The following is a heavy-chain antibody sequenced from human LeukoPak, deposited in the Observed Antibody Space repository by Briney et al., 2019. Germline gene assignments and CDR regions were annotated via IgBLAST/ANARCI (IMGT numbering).Heavy chain of an antibody. CDR1: GYTFTSYA. CDR3: ARYYSGSYLP. D-gene: IGHD1-26*01. J-gene: IGHJ5*02. V-gene: IGHV1-3*01. Sequence: ASVKVSCKASGYTFTSYAMHWVRQAPGQRLEWMGWINAGSGNTKYSQQFQGRVTITRDTSASTAYMELSSLRSEDTAVYYCARYYSGSYLPWGQGTLVTVSS. CDR2: INAGSGNT.